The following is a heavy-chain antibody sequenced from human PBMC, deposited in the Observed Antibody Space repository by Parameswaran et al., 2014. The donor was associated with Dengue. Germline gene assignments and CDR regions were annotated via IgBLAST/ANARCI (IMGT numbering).Heavy chain of an antibody. V-gene: IGHV1-2*06. D-gene: IGHD3-3*01. CDR2: INPNSGGT. Sequence: VRQAPGQGLEWMGRINPNSGGTNYAQKFQGRVTMTRDTSISTAYMELSRLRSDDTAVYYCAREPVFGVVTFYYYGMDVWGQGTTVTVSS. J-gene: IGHJ6*02. CDR3: AREPVFGVVTFYYYGMDV.